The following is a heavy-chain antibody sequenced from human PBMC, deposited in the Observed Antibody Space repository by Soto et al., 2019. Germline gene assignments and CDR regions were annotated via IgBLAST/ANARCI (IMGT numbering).Heavy chain of an antibody. V-gene: IGHV3-30*18. J-gene: IGHJ6*02. CDR3: AKDRSVAASYYYYGMDV. Sequence: QVQLVESGGGVVQPGKSLRLSCAATGFTFSSYGMHWVRQAPGRGLEWVAVISYDGSNKYYADSVKGRFTISRDNSKNTLELQMNSLRPEDTAVYYCAKDRSVAASYYYYGMDVWGQGTTVTVSS. D-gene: IGHD6-19*01. CDR2: ISYDGSNK. CDR1: GFTFSSYG.